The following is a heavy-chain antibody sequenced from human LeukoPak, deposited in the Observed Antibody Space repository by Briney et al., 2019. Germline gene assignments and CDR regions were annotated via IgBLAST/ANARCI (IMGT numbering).Heavy chain of an antibody. CDR1: GFTISSNY. CDR2: IYSGGST. CDR3: ARAALVGATMGYFDY. D-gene: IGHD1-26*01. J-gene: IGHJ4*02. Sequence: PGGSLRLSCTASGFTISSNYMAWVRQAPGKGLEWVSVIYSGGSTYYADSVKGRFTISRDNSKNTLYLQMNSLRAEDTAVYYCARAALVGATMGYFDYWGQGTLVTVSS. V-gene: IGHV3-66*01.